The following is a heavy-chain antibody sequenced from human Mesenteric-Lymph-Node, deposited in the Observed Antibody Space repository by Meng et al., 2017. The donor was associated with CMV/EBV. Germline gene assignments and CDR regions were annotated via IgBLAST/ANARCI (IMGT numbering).Heavy chain of an antibody. D-gene: IGHD3-10*01. CDR2: ISWDGGST. CDR1: GFTFDDYA. V-gene: IGHV3-43D*03. CDR3: ARDSGGMDV. Sequence: GGSLRLSCAASGFTFDDYAMHWVRQAPGKGLEWVSLISWDGGSTYYADSVKGRFTISRDNTKNSLYLQMNSLRAEDTAVYYCARDSGGMDVWGQGTTVTVSS. J-gene: IGHJ6*02.